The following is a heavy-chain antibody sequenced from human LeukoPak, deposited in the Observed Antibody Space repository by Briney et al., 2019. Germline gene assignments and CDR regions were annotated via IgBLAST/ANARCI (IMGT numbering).Heavy chain of an antibody. CDR2: MNPNSGNT. D-gene: IGHD3-22*01. Sequence: VASVKVSCKASGYAFTSYDINWVRQATGQGLEWMGWMNPNSGNTGYAQKFQGRVTMTRNTSISTAYMELSSLRSEDTAVYYCARVPYYYDSSGYYFYYYYMDVLGKGTTVTVSS. J-gene: IGHJ6*03. CDR1: GYAFTSYD. V-gene: IGHV1-8*01. CDR3: ARVPYYYDSSGYYFYYYYMDV.